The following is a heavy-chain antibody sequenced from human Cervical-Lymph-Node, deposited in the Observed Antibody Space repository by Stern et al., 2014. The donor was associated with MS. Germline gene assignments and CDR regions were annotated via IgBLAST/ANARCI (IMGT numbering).Heavy chain of an antibody. CDR3: ARASTVVTPTDH. J-gene: IGHJ4*02. V-gene: IGHV3-21*01. Sequence: VQLMQSGGGLVKPGGSLRLSCAASGFTFSSYSMNWVRQAPGKGLEWVSSISSSSSYIYYADSVKGRFTISRDNAKNSLYLQMNSLRAEDTAVYYCARASTVVTPTDHWGQGTLVTVSS. CDR1: GFTFSSYS. CDR2: ISSSSSYI. D-gene: IGHD4-23*01.